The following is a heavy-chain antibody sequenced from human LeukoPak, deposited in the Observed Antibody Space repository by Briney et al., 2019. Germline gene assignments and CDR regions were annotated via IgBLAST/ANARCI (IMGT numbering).Heavy chain of an antibody. CDR3: ARDKWVFKAHFWSGYYDY. CDR1: GFTFSSYS. Sequence: PGGSLRLSCAASGFTFSSYSMNWVRQAPGKGLEWVSYISSSSSTIYYADSVKGRFTISRDNAKNSLYLQMNSLRAEDTAVYYCARDKWVFKAHFWSGYYDYWGQGTLVTVSS. CDR2: ISSSSSTI. D-gene: IGHD3-3*02. V-gene: IGHV3-48*04. J-gene: IGHJ4*02.